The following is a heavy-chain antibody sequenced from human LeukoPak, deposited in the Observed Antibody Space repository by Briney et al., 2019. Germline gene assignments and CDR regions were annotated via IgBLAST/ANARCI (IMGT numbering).Heavy chain of an antibody. D-gene: IGHD3-10*01. CDR3: ARGTRITMVRGVTGYYYMDV. Sequence: GASVEVSCKASGYTFTSYDINWVRQATGQGLEWMGWMNPNSGNTGYAQKFQGRVTITRNTSISTAYMELSSLRSEDTAVYYCARGTRITMVRGVTGYYYMDVWGKGTTVTVSS. CDR2: MNPNSGNT. J-gene: IGHJ6*03. CDR1: GYTFTSYD. V-gene: IGHV1-8*03.